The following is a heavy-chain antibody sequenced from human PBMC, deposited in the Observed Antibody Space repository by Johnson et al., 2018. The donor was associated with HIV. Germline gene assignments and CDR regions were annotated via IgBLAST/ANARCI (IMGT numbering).Heavy chain of an antibody. V-gene: IGHV3-23*04. J-gene: IGHJ3*02. D-gene: IGHD6-19*01. CDR3: AKDRSTGWYPAFDI. Sequence: VQLVESGGEMVQTGGSLRLSCEASGFTFSSYAMNWVRQAPGKGLEWVSAISGRGGSTYYADSVKGRFTISRDNSKNTLYLQMNSLRAEDTALYYCAKDRSTGWYPAFDIWGQGTMVTVSS. CDR1: GFTFSSYA. CDR2: ISGRGGST.